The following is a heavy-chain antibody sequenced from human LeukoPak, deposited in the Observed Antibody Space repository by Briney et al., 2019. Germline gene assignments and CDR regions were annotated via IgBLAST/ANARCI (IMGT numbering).Heavy chain of an antibody. J-gene: IGHJ4*02. CDR2: ISGSGGST. Sequence: GALRLSCAASGFTFSSYAMSWVRQAPGKGLEWVSAISGSGGSTYYADSVKGRFTISRDNSKNTLYLQMNSLRAEDTAVYYCARGSAYYSDTSGYYSDYWGQGTLVTVSS. D-gene: IGHD3-22*01. V-gene: IGHV3-23*01. CDR3: ARGSAYYSDTSGYYSDY. CDR1: GFTFSSYA.